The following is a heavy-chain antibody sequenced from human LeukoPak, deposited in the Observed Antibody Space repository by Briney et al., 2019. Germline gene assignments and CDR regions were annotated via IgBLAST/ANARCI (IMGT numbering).Heavy chain of an antibody. Sequence: GGSLRLSCAAPGFTVSSNYMSWVRQAPGKGLEWVAVIYSSGGTYYADSVKGRFTISRDNSKNTLYLQMNSLRAEDTAVYYCAKGCGGDCYRYDYWGQGTLVTVSS. J-gene: IGHJ4*02. D-gene: IGHD2-21*02. V-gene: IGHV3-66*02. CDR1: GFTVSSNY. CDR3: AKGCGGDCYRYDY. CDR2: IYSSGGT.